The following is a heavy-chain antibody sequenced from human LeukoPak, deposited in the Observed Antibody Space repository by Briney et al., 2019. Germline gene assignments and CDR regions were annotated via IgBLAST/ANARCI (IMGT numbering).Heavy chain of an antibody. J-gene: IGHJ4*02. CDR3: ARASSTGPPDY. V-gene: IGHV3-64*02. CDR1: GFTFSSYG. Sequence: GGSLRLSCAASGFTFSSYGMHWVRQAPGKGLEYVSAIANNGGRTYYADSVKGRFTISRDNSKNTLYLQMGSLRVEDMAVYYCARASSTGPPDYWGQGTLVTVSS. D-gene: IGHD1-14*01. CDR2: IANNGGRT.